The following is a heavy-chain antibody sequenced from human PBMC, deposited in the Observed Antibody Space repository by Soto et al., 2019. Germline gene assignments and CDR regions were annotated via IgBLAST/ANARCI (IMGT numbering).Heavy chain of an antibody. D-gene: IGHD1-7*01. Sequence: SETLSLTGAVSGGSFTSNNWCTWVRQPPGQGLEWIGEIYRTGSTNSSPSLNSRVTISLDKSENQFSLKVTPMTAAATPVYYCASRDPGTSVDYWGQGTLVTVSS. CDR2: IYRTGST. CDR1: GGSFTSNNW. CDR3: ASRDPGTSVDY. J-gene: IGHJ4*02. V-gene: IGHV4-4*02.